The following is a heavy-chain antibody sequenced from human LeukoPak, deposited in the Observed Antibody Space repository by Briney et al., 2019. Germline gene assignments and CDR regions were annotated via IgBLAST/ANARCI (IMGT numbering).Heavy chain of an antibody. CDR2: IVVGSGNT. D-gene: IGHD3-16*02. J-gene: IGHJ6*02. V-gene: IGHV1-58*02. CDR3: AATTLDGYDYVWGSYRPAGMDV. Sequence: ASVKVSCKASGFTFTSSAMQWVRQARGQRLEWIGWIVVGSGNTNYAQKFQERVTITRDMSTSTAYMELSSLRSEDTAVYYCAATTLDGYDYVWGSYRPAGMDVWGQGTTVTVSS. CDR1: GFTFTSSA.